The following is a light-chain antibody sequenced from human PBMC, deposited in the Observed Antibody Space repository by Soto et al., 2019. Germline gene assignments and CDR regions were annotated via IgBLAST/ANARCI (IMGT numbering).Light chain of an antibody. Sequence: EILLTQSPATLSLSPGERATLSSRASQRVSSSLACYQQRPGQAPRLLIYDASNRATGIPARFSGSGSGTDFTLTISSLEPEDFAVYFCQQRTDWLTFGGGTKVEI. CDR2: DAS. CDR1: QRVSSS. V-gene: IGKV3-11*01. J-gene: IGKJ4*01. CDR3: QQRTDWLT.